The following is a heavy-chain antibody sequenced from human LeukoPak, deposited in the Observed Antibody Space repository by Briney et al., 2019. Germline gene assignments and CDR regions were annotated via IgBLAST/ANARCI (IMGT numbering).Heavy chain of an antibody. D-gene: IGHD3-22*01. Sequence: ASVKVSCKASGYTFTSYYMHWVRQAPGQGLEWMGIINPSGGSTSYAQKFQGRVTMTRDTSTSTVYMELSSLRSEDTAVYYCARVGPYYYGSSGLPPNYYYYYGMDVWGQGTTVTVSS. V-gene: IGHV1-46*01. CDR3: ARVGPYYYGSSGLPPNYYYYYGMDV. J-gene: IGHJ6*02. CDR2: INPSGGST. CDR1: GYTFTSYY.